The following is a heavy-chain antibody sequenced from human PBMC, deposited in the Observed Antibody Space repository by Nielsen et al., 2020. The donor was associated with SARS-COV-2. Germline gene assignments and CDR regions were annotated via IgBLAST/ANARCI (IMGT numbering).Heavy chain of an antibody. CDR1: GFTFNNYH. CDR3: ARNEAAPGMETNWYDH. Sequence: GESLKISCAASGFTFNNYHMSWVRQAPEKGLEWVSTFGVPRPNTYYADSVKGRFTISRDNSKNTLYLQMDSLRADDTAVYYCARNEAAPGMETNWYDHWGQGTPVTVSS. V-gene: IGHV3-23*01. CDR2: FGVPRPNT. J-gene: IGHJ5*02. D-gene: IGHD6-13*01.